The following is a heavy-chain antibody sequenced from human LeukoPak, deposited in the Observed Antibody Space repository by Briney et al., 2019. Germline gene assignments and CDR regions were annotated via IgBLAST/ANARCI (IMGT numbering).Heavy chain of an antibody. CDR1: GFTFSSYS. V-gene: IGHV3-21*06. CDR3: AKSNWGKHWYFDL. CDR2: ISKSGDYI. D-gene: IGHD7-27*01. J-gene: IGHJ2*01. Sequence: GGSLRLSCAASGFTFSSYSMNWVRQAPGKGLEWVSSISKSGDYIYYVDSVKGRFTISRDNAKNSLYLEMNSLRVDDTAVYYCAKSNWGKHWYFDLWGRGTLVTVSS.